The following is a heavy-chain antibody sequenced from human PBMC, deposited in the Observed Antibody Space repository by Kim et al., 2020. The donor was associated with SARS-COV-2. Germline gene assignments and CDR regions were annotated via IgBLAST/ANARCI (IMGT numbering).Heavy chain of an antibody. CDR3: ARVWYADYGDTAFDY. CDR2: ISSSSSYI. D-gene: IGHD4-17*01. CDR1: GFTFSSYS. V-gene: IGHV3-21*01. J-gene: IGHJ4*02. Sequence: GGSLRLSCAASGFTFSSYSMNWVRQAPGKGLEWVSSISSSSSYIYYADSVKGRFTISRDNAKNSLYLQMNSLRAEDTAVYYCARVWYADYGDTAFDYWGQGTLVTVSS.